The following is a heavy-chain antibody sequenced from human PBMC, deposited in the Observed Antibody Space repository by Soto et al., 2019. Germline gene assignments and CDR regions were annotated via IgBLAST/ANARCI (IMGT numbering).Heavy chain of an antibody. V-gene: IGHV4-39*01. CDR2: IYYSGST. CDR3: ARLPSYYYYYYMDV. J-gene: IGHJ6*03. CDR1: GGSVRSSSYY. Sequence: ASETLSLTCTVSGGSVRSSSYYWGWVRQPPGKGLEWIGSIYYSGSTYYNPSLKSRVTISVDTSKNQFSLKLSSVTAADTAVYYCARLPSYYYYYYMDVWGKGTTVTVSS.